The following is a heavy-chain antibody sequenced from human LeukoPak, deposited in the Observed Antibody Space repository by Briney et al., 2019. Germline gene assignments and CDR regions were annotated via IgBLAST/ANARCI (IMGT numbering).Heavy chain of an antibody. CDR2: ISSNGGST. CDR1: GFTFSSYA. V-gene: IGHV3-64D*09. CDR3: VKGARITMIVVANDAFDI. Sequence: GGSLRLSCSASGFTFSSYAMHWVRQAPGKGLEYVSAISSNGGSTYYADSVKGRFTIPRGNSKNTLYLQMSSLRAEDTAVYYCVKGARITMIVVANDAFDIWGQGTMVTVSS. J-gene: IGHJ3*02. D-gene: IGHD3-22*01.